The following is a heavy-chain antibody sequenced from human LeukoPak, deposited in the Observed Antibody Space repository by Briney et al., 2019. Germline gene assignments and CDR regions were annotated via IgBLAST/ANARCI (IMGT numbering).Heavy chain of an antibody. D-gene: IGHD2-2*01. CDR2: LSHSGSS. CDR3: ARARYANAWYAFDI. J-gene: IGHJ3*02. Sequence: PSETLSLTRTVSGGSVSSYYWSWIRRPPGRGLEWIAYLSHSGSSDSNPSLTSRVTTLVDTSKNQFSLKLTSVTAADTAVYYYARARYANAWYAFDIWGHGTMVTVSS. V-gene: IGHV4-59*02. CDR1: GGSVSSYY.